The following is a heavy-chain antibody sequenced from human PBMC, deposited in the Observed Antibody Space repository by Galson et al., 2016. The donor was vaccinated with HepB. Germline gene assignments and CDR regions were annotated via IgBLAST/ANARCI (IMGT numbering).Heavy chain of an antibody. D-gene: IGHD5-12*01. Sequence: SLRLSCAASGFTFSAYNMIWVRQAPGKGLEWVSSISLSSDYIYYEDSLKGRFNISRDNAKNSLYLQMNSLRAEDTAVYFCARVSSGLRGFDYWGQGTLVTVSS. CDR3: ARVSSGLRGFDY. V-gene: IGHV3-21*01. CDR2: ISLSSDYI. J-gene: IGHJ4*02. CDR1: GFTFSAYN.